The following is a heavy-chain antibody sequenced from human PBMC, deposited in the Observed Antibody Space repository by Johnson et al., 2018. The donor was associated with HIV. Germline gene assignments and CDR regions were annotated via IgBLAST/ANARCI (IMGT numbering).Heavy chain of an antibody. D-gene: IGHD1-26*01. CDR3: AREEEWELTLVGVGAFDI. Sequence: VQLVESGGGLVQPGGSLRLSCAASGFTFSTYWMSWVRQAPGNGLEWVANIKQDGSEKYYVDSVKGRFTISQDNAKNLLYPQMNSLRAEDTAVYYCAREEEWELTLVGVGAFDIWGQGTMVTVSS. J-gene: IGHJ3*02. V-gene: IGHV3-7*03. CDR1: GFTFSTYW. CDR2: IKQDGSEK.